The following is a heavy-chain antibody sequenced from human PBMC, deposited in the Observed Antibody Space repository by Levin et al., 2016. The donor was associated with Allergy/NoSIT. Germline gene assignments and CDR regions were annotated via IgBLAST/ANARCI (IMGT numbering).Heavy chain of an antibody. CDR3: VRDLLGMDV. CDR2: ISYDVRNK. CDR1: GFTFSTYA. J-gene: IGHJ6*02. D-gene: IGHD2/OR15-2a*01. V-gene: IGHV3-30*04. Sequence: GESLKISCAASGFTFSTYAMHWVRQAPGQGLQWVAVISYDVRNKDYTDSVKGRFTISRDNSKNTLYLQMNSLRDEDTAVYYCVRDLLGMDVWGQGTTVTVSS.